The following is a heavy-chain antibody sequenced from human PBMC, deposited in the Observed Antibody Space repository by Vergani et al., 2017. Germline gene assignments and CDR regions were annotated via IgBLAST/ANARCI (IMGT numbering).Heavy chain of an antibody. CDR2: IRYDGTKR. D-gene: IGHD3-22*01. V-gene: IGHV3-30*02. J-gene: IGHJ4*02. Sequence: QVQLVESGGGVVQPGGSLRLSCIASGFTFRIYGMHWVRQAPGKGLEWVAFIRYDGTKRFYGDSVKGRFTISSDNSQTTVFLQMNSLRAEDSAVYYCTKAGQYDSDNFHDSWGQGALVTVAS. CDR1: GFTFRIYG. CDR3: TKAGQYDSDNFHDS.